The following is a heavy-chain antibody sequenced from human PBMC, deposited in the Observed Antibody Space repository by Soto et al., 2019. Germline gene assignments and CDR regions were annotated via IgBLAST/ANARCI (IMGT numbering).Heavy chain of an antibody. CDR3: ASDLGYYASDGYFHY. J-gene: IGHJ4*02. V-gene: IGHV3-11*01. Sequence: LRLSCAGSGFTFSDYYMSWIRQAPGKGLEWVSYISSSGDIIYYADSVKGRFTISRDNAKDSLYLQMNSLRAEDTAVYYCASDLGYYASDGYFHYWGQGTLVTVSS. CDR1: GFTFSDYY. D-gene: IGHD3-22*01. CDR2: ISSSGDII.